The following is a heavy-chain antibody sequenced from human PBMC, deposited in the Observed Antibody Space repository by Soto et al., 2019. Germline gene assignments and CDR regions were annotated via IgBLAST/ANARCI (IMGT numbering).Heavy chain of an antibody. CDR1: GYTFPSYG. Sequence: ASVKVSCKASGYTFPSYGISGVRQAPGQGLEWMGWISAYNGDTKYAQKLQGRVTVTTDTSTRTAYMELRSLKSDDTAVYYCARSAYGDYEWYHYWGQGTLVTVSS. V-gene: IGHV1-18*01. J-gene: IGHJ4*02. CDR2: ISAYNGDT. CDR3: ARSAYGDYEWYHY. D-gene: IGHD4-17*01.